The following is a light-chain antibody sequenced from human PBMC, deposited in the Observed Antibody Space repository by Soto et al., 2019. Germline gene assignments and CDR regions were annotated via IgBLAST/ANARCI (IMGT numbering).Light chain of an antibody. Sequence: EIVMTQSPATLSVSPGERGTLSCRASQSVSSSYLAWYQQIPGQTPRLLIYGASTRATGIPVRFSGSGSGTEFTLTISSLQSEDFAVYYCHQYDDGPYTFGQGTKVDI. CDR2: GAS. V-gene: IGKV3-15*01. CDR3: HQYDDGPYT. CDR1: QSVSSSY. J-gene: IGKJ2*01.